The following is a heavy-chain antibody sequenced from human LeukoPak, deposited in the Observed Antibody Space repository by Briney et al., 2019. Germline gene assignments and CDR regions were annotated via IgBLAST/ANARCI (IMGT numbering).Heavy chain of an antibody. D-gene: IGHD1-1*01. V-gene: IGHV4-31*03. Sequence: SETLSLTCTVSGASTGSGGYYWSWIRQHPGKGLEWIGCIFYSGSTFYNPSLKSRVTISVDTSKNQFSLKLNSVTAADTALYYCARVDDWNALEYWGQGTLVTVSS. CDR2: IFYSGST. CDR3: ARVDDWNALEY. J-gene: IGHJ4*02. CDR1: GASTGSGGYY.